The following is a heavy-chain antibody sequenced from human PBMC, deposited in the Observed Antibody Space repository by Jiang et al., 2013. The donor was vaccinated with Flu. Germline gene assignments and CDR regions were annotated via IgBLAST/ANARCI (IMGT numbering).Heavy chain of an antibody. CDR1: GGSISSSSYY. D-gene: IGHD3-22*01. V-gene: IGHV4-39*01. J-gene: IGHJ6*02. Sequence: GPGLVKPSETLSLTCTVSGGSISSSSYYWGWIRQPPGKGLEWIGSIYYSGSTYYNPSLKSRVTISVDTSKNQFSLKLSSVTAADTAVYYCARHPTRYYDSSGYYANYYGMDVWGQGTTVTVSS. CDR2: IYYSGST. CDR3: ARHPTRYYDSSGYYANYYGMDV.